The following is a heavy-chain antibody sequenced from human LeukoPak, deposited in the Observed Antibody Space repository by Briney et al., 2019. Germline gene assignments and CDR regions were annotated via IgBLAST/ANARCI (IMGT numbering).Heavy chain of an antibody. CDR2: ISYDGSNK. Sequence: GGSLRLSCAASGFTFSSYAMHWVRQAPGKGLEWVAVISYDGSNKYYADSVKGRFTISRDNSKSTLYLQMNSLRAEDTAVYYCETYNGIWGQGTLVTVSS. CDR1: GFTFSSYA. CDR3: ETYNGI. D-gene: IGHD3-10*01. J-gene: IGHJ4*02. V-gene: IGHV3-30-3*01.